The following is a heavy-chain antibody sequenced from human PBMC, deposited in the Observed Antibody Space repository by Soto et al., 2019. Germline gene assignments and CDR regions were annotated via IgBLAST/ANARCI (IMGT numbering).Heavy chain of an antibody. Sequence: QVQLVQSGAEVKKPGSSVKVSCKASGGTFSSYAISWVRQTPGQGLEWMGGIIPIFGTANYAQKFQGRVTITADESTSTAYMELSSLRSEDTAVYYCATGLAYWGGDCYSIGMDVWGQGTTVTVSS. CDR2: IIPIFGTA. V-gene: IGHV1-69*12. CDR1: GGTFSSYA. D-gene: IGHD2-21*02. CDR3: ATGLAYWGGDCYSIGMDV. J-gene: IGHJ6*02.